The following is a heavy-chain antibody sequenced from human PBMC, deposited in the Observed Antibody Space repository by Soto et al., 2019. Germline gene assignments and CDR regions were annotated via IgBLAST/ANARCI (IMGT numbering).Heavy chain of an antibody. CDR3: ARDQSFGIDV. CDR2: VWYDGNNK. CDR1: GFSFSRYG. Sequence: QVQLVESGGGVVQPGTSLTLSCAASGFSFSRYGIHWVRQAPGKGLEWVAIVWYDGNNKEYADSVKGRFTISRDNSKNTLHLQMRGLRGEDTAVYYCARDQSFGIDVWGQGTTVTVSS. D-gene: IGHD1-26*01. V-gene: IGHV3-33*01. J-gene: IGHJ6*02.